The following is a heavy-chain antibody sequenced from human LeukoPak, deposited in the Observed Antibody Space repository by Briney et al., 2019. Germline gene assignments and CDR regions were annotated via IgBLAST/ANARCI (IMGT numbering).Heavy chain of an antibody. J-gene: IGHJ4*02. V-gene: IGHV3-30-3*01. Sequence: GGSLRLSCAASGFTFSSYAMHWVRQAPGKGLEWVAVISYDGSNKYYADSVKGRFTISRDNSKNTLHPQMNSLRAEDTAVYYCARGLIAADPGTLMYYFDYWGQGTLVTVSS. CDR2: ISYDGSNK. CDR1: GFTFSSYA. CDR3: ARGLIAADPGTLMYYFDY. D-gene: IGHD6-13*01.